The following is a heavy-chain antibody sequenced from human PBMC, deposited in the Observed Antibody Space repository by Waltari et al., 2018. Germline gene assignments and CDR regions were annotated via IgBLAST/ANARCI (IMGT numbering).Heavy chain of an antibody. CDR2: IFYDGSA. J-gene: IGHJ3*02. D-gene: IGHD3-10*01. Sequence: QLPLQESGPGRVKPSAPLSLPCIVSDGSIPRSSYYGAWIRQPPGKGLGWIGSIFYDGSAYYTPSLKIRVTMSVDTSKSHFSLKLISVIAADTAVYYCARHGYYGSGSFHIWGQGTMLTVSS. CDR1: DGSIPRSSYY. V-gene: IGHV4-39*01. CDR3: ARHGYYGSGSFHI.